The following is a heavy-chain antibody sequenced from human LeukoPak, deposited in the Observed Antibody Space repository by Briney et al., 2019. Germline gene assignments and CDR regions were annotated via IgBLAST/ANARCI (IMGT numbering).Heavy chain of an antibody. V-gene: IGHV1-69*01. CDR1: GGTFSSYA. D-gene: IGHD2-21*01. J-gene: IGHJ6*03. Sequence: AASVKVSCKASGGTFSSYAISWVRQAPGQGLEWMGGIIPIFGTANYAQKFQGRVTITADESTSTAYMELSSLRSEDTAVYYCARSNCGGDCHPYYYYYMDVWGKGTTVTVSS. CDR3: ARSNCGGDCHPYYYYYMDV. CDR2: IIPIFGTA.